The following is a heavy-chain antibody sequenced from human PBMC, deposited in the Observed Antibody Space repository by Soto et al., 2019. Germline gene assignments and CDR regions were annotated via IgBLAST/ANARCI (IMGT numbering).Heavy chain of an antibody. CDR1: GFTFSTHS. V-gene: IGHV3-48*01. D-gene: IGHD2-21*02. CDR2: IRASSSTI. J-gene: IGHJ4*02. Sequence: EVQLVESGGGLVQPGGSLRLSCAASGFTFSTHSMNWVRQAPGKGLEWISYIRASSSTIYYADSVKGRFTISGDNAKNSLYLQMHSLRAEDTAVYYCARDKDCGFDYWGQGTLVTVSS. CDR3: ARDKDCGFDY.